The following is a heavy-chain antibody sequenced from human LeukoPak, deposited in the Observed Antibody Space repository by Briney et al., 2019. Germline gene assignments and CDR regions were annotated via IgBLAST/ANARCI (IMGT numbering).Heavy chain of an antibody. CDR1: GGSITSYY. CDR2: IYYSGST. J-gene: IGHJ6*02. CDR3: ARQVGHYGMDV. Sequence: SETLSLTCTVSGGSITSYYWSWIRQPPGKGLEWIGYIYYSGSTNYSPSLKSRVTISVDTSKNQFSLKLSSVTAADTAVYYCARQVGHYGMDVWGQGTTVTVSS. V-gene: IGHV4-59*08.